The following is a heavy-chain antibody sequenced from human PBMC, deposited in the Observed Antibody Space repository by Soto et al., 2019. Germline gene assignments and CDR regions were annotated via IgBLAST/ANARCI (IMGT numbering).Heavy chain of an antibody. Sequence: ASVKLSCKASGGTFSSYAISWVRQAPGQGLEWMGWINPNSGGTNYAQKFQGWVTMTRDTSISTAYMELSRLRSDDTAVYYCARGRMYYYYYMDVWGKGTTVTVSS. CDR1: GGTFSSYA. CDR3: ARGRMYYYYYMDV. J-gene: IGHJ6*03. D-gene: IGHD2-15*01. V-gene: IGHV1-2*04. CDR2: INPNSGGT.